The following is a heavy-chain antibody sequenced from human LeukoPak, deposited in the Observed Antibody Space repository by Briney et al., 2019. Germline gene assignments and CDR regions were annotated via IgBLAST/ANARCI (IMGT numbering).Heavy chain of an antibody. CDR1: GYTFTSYD. J-gene: IGHJ4*02. D-gene: IGHD5-12*01. CDR3: ARDVSGYDPNYYFDY. V-gene: IGHV1-8*01. Sequence: GASVKVSCKASGYTFTSYDINWVRQATGQGLEWMGWMNPNSGNTGYAQKFQGRVTITRDTSASTAYMELSSLRSEDTAVYYCARDVSGYDPNYYFDYWGQGTLVTVSS. CDR2: MNPNSGNT.